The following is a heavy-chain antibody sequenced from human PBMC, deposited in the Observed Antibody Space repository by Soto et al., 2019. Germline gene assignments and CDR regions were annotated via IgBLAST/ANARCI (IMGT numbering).Heavy chain of an antibody. V-gene: IGHV1-3*05. J-gene: IGHJ4*02. CDR1: GYTFTSYA. Sequence: QFQLVQSGAEEKKPGASVKVSCKASGYTFTSYAMHWVRQAPGQRLEWMGWINAGKGNTKYSQKLQGRVTITRDTPASTAYMEMSRLRSEDTAVYYCARGSGYYYWDDYWGQGTLVTVSS. D-gene: IGHD3-22*01. CDR2: INAGKGNT. CDR3: ARGSGYYYWDDY.